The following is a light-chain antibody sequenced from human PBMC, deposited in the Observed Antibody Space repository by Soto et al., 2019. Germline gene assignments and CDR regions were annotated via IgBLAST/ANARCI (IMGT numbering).Light chain of an antibody. V-gene: IGKV1-39*01. CDR1: QSISST. Sequence: DIQMTQSPSALSASQGERATLTCRASQSISSTLTWYQQKPGQAPNLLMYGASSMKSGIPTRFSGSGSGTDFTLTISRLQPEDFAMYYCQQNCTTPEINCGQGTRLEIK. CDR2: GAS. J-gene: IGKJ5*01. CDR3: QQNCTTPEIN.